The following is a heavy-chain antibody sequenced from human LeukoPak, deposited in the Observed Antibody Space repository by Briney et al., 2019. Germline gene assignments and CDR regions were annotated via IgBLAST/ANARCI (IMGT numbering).Heavy chain of an antibody. V-gene: IGHV4-4*07. CDR1: GGSISSYY. J-gene: IGHJ6*02. CDR2: IYTSGST. D-gene: IGHD4-17*01. Sequence: SETLSLTCTVSGGSISSYYWSWIRQPAGKGLEWIGRIYTSGSTNCNPSLKSRVTMSVDTSKNQFSLKLSSVTAADTAVYYCAQYGDYPLLWDVWDQGTTVTVSS. CDR3: AQYGDYPLLWDV.